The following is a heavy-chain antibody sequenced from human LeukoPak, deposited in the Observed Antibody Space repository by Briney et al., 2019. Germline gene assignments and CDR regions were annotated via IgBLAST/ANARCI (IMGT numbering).Heavy chain of an antibody. J-gene: IGHJ5*02. D-gene: IGHD6-19*01. Sequence: PGGSLRLSCTASGFSFGNSWMTWVRQPPGKGLEWIGEINHSGSTNYNPSLKSRVTISVDTSKNQFSLKLSSVTAADTAVYYCARHHSGWYYNWFDPWGQGTLVTVSS. CDR1: GFSFGNSW. CDR3: ARHHSGWYYNWFDP. CDR2: INHSGST. V-gene: IGHV4-34*01.